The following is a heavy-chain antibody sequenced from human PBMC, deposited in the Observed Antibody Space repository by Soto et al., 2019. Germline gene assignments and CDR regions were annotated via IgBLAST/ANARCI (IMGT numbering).Heavy chain of an antibody. V-gene: IGHV1-69*01. CDR1: GGTFSSYA. Sequence: QVQLVQTGAEVKKPGSSVKVSCKASGGTFSSYAISWVRQAPGQGLEWMGGIIAIFGTANYAQKFQGRVTITADESTSTAYMELSSLRSEDTAVYYCARGAICGSYPGVYYYYYGMDVWGQGTTVTVSS. J-gene: IGHJ6*02. D-gene: IGHD1-26*01. CDR2: IIAIFGTA. CDR3: ARGAICGSYPGVYYYYYGMDV.